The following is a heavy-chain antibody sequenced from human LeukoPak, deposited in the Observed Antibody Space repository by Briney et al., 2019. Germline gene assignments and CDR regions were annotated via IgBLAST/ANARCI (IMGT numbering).Heavy chain of an antibody. CDR2: ISASGSDV. CDR3: ARRTAAGPFDY. J-gene: IGHJ4*02. V-gene: IGHV3-21*01. CDR1: GFAFRRYV. D-gene: IGHD6-13*01. Sequence: PGGSLRLSCAASGFAFRRYVVNWVRQAPGKGLEWVSSISASGSDVNYADSVTGRFTVSRDNAKSSLYLEMNSLRAEDTAVYYCARRTAAGPFDYWGQGTLVTVSS.